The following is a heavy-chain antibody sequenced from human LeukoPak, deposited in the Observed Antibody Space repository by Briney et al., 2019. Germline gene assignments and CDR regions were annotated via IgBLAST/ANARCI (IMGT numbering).Heavy chain of an antibody. CDR3: ARDEWVGDVGYDY. V-gene: IGHV3-53*01. CDR2: IYSGGST. D-gene: IGHD3-10*01. CDR1: GFTVSSNY. J-gene: IGHJ4*02. Sequence: GGSLRLSCAASGFTVSSNYRSWVRQAPGKGLEWVSVIYSGGSTYYADSVKGRFTISRDNSKNTLYLQMNSLRAEDTAVYYCARDEWVGDVGYDYWGQGTLVTVSS.